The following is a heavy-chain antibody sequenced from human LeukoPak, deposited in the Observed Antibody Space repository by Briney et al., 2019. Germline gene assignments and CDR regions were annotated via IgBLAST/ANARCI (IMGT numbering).Heavy chain of an antibody. CDR2: INPNSGGA. CDR3: AVSYSSSWDFDY. D-gene: IGHD6-13*01. CDR1: GYTFTVYY. V-gene: IGHV1-2*04. Sequence: ASVNVSCKSSGYTFTVYYMHWVRQAPGQGLEWMGWINPNSGGANYAQKFQGWVTMTRDTSISTAYMELSRLRSDDTAVYYCAVSYSSSWDFDYWGQGTLVTVSS. J-gene: IGHJ4*02.